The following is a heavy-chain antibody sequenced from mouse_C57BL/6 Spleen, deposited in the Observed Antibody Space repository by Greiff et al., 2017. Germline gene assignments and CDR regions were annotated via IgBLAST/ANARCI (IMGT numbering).Heavy chain of an antibody. V-gene: IGHV1-7*01. CDR1: GYTFTSYW. CDR3: ATYGSSYDWYFDV. Sequence: QVQLQQSGAELAKPGASVKLSCKASGYTFTSYWMHWVKQRPGQGLEWIGYINPSSGYTKYNQKFKDKATLTADKSSSTAYMQLSSLTYEDSAVYYCATYGSSYDWYFDVWGTGTTVTVSS. D-gene: IGHD1-1*01. CDR2: INPSSGYT. J-gene: IGHJ1*03.